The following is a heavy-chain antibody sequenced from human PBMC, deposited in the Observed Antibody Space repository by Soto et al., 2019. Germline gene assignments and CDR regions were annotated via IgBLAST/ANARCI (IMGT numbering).Heavy chain of an antibody. J-gene: IGHJ4*02. Sequence: LRETLSLTCAVSGGSIVSDKWWSWVRQSPGKGLEWLGEINHRGSTIYNPSLKSRVTISVDTSRNQFYLKVKSVTAADTAVYYCARGGSSELWGQGTLVTVSS. D-gene: IGHD6-6*01. CDR1: GGSIVSDKW. CDR3: ARGGSSEL. CDR2: INHRGST. V-gene: IGHV4-4*03.